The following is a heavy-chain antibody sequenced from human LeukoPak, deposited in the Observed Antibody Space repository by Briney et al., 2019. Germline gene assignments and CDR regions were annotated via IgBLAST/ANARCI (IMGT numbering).Heavy chain of an antibody. CDR1: GYTFTGYY. CDR2: INPNSGGT. D-gene: IGHD6-19*01. Sequence: ASVKVSCKTSGYTFTGYYMHWVRQAPGQGLEWTGWINPNSGGTNYAQKFQGRVTMTRDTSISTAYMELSRLRSDDTAVYYCARDQQWLYFDYWGQGTLVTVSS. J-gene: IGHJ4*02. CDR3: ARDQQWLYFDY. V-gene: IGHV1-2*02.